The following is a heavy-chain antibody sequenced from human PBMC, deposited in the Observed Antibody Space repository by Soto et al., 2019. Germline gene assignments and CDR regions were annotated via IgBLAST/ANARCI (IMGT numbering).Heavy chain of an antibody. CDR3: ASNLRITMVRGAYNWFDP. V-gene: IGHV1-69*01. CDR1: GGTFSSYA. Sequence: QVQLVQSGAEVKKPGSSVKVSCKASGGTFSSYAISWVRQAPGQGLEWMGGIIPIFGTANYAQKFQGRVTITADESTSTAYMELSSLRSEDTAVYYCASNLRITMVRGAYNWFDPWAQGTLVTVSS. J-gene: IGHJ5*02. D-gene: IGHD3-10*01. CDR2: IIPIFGTA.